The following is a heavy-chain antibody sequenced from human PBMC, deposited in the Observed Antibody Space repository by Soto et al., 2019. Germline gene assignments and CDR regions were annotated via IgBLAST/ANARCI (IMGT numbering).Heavy chain of an antibody. CDR1: GYTFNDYY. CDR3: AKDPNCVVVPSATGGMDV. J-gene: IGHJ6*02. Sequence: ASVKVSCKASGYTFNDYYMHWVRQAPGQGLEWMGWINPNSGGTNYARKFQGRVTMTRVTSITTAYMELSSLRSDDTALYYCAKDPNCVVVPSATGGMDVWGQVTTVPAAS. V-gene: IGHV1-2*02. CDR2: INPNSGGT. D-gene: IGHD2-2*01.